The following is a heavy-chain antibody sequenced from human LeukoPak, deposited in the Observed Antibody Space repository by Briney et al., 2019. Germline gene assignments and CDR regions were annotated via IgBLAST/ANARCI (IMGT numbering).Heavy chain of an antibody. CDR2: INWNGGST. J-gene: IGHJ6*03. V-gene: IGHV3-20*04. Sequence: GGSLRLSCAASGFSFDDYGMSWVRQPPGKGLEWVCGINWNGGSTGDADSVKGLFTISRDNAKNSLYLQMNSLRAEDTALSYCARVAYCGGDCYTDYYYYYMDVWGKGTTVTVSS. CDR1: GFSFDDYG. CDR3: ARVAYCGGDCYTDYYYYYMDV. D-gene: IGHD2-21*02.